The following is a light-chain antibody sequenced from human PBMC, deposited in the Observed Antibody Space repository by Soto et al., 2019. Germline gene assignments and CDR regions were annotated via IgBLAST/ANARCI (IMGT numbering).Light chain of an antibody. J-gene: IGKJ1*01. V-gene: IGKV3D-20*02. Sequence: IVMTHSPATLSVSPWEIATPSCRASQSVSSNLAWYQQKPGQAPRLLIYGASSRATGIPDRISGSGSGTDFTLIITRLEPEDFAVYYCQQRSNPVTFGQGTKVDIK. CDR1: QSVSSN. CDR3: QQRSNPVT. CDR2: GAS.